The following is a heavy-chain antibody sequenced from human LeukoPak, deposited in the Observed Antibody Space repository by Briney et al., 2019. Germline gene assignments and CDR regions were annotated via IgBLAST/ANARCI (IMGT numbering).Heavy chain of an antibody. CDR1: GGSISSYY. Sequence: SETLSLTCTVSGGSISSYYWSWIRQPPGKGLEWIGEINHSGSTNYNPSLKSRVTISVDTSKNQFSLKLSSVTAADTAVYYCARGRITIFGVVIYYYYYMDVWGKGTTVTVSS. V-gene: IGHV4-34*01. D-gene: IGHD3-3*01. J-gene: IGHJ6*03. CDR2: INHSGST. CDR3: ARGRITIFGVVIYYYYYMDV.